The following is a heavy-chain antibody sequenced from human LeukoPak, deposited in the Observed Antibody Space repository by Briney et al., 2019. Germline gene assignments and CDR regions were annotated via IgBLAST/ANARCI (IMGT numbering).Heavy chain of an antibody. Sequence: PGGSLRLSCAASGFSFSSYAMSWVRQAPGKGLEWVSYISSSSSTIYYADSVKGRFTISRDNAKNSLYLQMNSLRAEDTAVYYCARYCSSTSCPDAFDIWGQGTMVTVTS. V-gene: IGHV3-48*04. CDR1: GFSFSSYA. D-gene: IGHD2-2*01. CDR3: ARYCSSTSCPDAFDI. J-gene: IGHJ3*02. CDR2: ISSSSSTI.